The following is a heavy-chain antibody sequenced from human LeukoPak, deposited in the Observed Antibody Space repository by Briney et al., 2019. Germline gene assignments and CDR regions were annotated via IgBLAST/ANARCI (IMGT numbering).Heavy chain of an antibody. CDR3: ARLSAPTAAGV. V-gene: IGHV4-59*01. CDR1: GDSINNYY. Sequence: SETLSLTCTVSGDSINNYYWSWIRQPPGKGLEWIGYIYYNGITKYNPSLKSRVTISVDRSENQFSLKLNSVTAADTAVYYCARLSAPTAAGVWGQGTLVTVSS. CDR2: IYYNGIT. D-gene: IGHD2-2*01. J-gene: IGHJ4*02.